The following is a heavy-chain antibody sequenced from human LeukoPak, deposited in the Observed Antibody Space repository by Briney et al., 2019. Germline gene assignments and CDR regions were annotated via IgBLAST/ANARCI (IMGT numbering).Heavy chain of an antibody. D-gene: IGHD5-24*01. Sequence: GGSLRLSCAASGFTFSSYSMNWVRQAPGKGLEWVSSISSSSSYIYYADSVKGRFTISRDNSKNTLYLQMNSLRAEDTAVYYCAKDPEIGYWGQGTLVTVSS. CDR1: GFTFSSYS. CDR2: ISSSSSYI. CDR3: AKDPEIGY. J-gene: IGHJ4*02. V-gene: IGHV3-21*01.